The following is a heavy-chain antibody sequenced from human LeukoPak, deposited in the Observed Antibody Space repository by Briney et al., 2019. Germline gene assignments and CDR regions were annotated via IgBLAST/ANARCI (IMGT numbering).Heavy chain of an antibody. D-gene: IGHD3-10*01. V-gene: IGHV3-30-3*02. Sequence: ADLVKGRFTISRDNSKNTLYLQMNSLRAEDTAVYYCAKLLLWFGELSQSDAFDIWGQGTMVTVSS. J-gene: IGHJ3*02. CDR3: AKLLLWFGELSQSDAFDI.